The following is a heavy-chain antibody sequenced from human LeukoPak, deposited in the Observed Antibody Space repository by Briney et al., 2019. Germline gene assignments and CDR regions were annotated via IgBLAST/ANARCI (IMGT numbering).Heavy chain of an antibody. D-gene: IGHD3-10*01. J-gene: IGHJ4*02. Sequence: PGGSLRLSCAASGFTLSSYAMSWVRQAPGKGLEWVSAISGSGGSTYYADSVKGRFTISRDNSKNTLYLQMNSLRAEDTAVYYRAKGSAPYGSGSYSDYWGQGTLVTVSS. V-gene: IGHV3-23*01. CDR1: GFTLSSYA. CDR2: ISGSGGST. CDR3: AKGSAPYGSGSYSDY.